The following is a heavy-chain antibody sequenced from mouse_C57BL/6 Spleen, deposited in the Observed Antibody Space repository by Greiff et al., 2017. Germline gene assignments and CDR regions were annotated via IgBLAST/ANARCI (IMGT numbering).Heavy chain of an antibody. Sequence: QVQLQQSGPGLVQPSQSLSITCTVSGFSLTSYGVHWVRQSPGKGLEWLGVIWSGGSTDYNAAFISRLSISKDNSKSQVFFTLNSLQADDTAIYYCARNERGKYFGSSYGFAYWGQGTLVTVSA. CDR2: IWSGGST. D-gene: IGHD1-1*01. V-gene: IGHV2-2*01. J-gene: IGHJ3*01. CDR3: ARNERGKYFGSSYGFAY. CDR1: GFSLTSYG.